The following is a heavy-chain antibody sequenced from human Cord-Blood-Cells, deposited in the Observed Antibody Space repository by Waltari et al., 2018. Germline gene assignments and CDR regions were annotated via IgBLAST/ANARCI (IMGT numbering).Heavy chain of an antibody. CDR3: ARVSSSSWYWFDP. CDR2: IYHRGST. J-gene: IGHJ5*02. D-gene: IGHD6-13*01. Sequence: QVQLQESGPGLVKPSETLSLTCAVSGYSISSGYYWGWIRQPPGKGLEWIGSIYHRGSTYYNPSLKSRVTISVDTSKNQFSLKLSSVTAADTAVYYCARVSSSSWYWFDPWGQGTLVTVSS. CDR1: GYSISSGYY. V-gene: IGHV4-38-2*01.